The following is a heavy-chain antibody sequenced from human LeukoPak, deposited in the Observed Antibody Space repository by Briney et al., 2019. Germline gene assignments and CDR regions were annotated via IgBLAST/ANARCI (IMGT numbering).Heavy chain of an antibody. Sequence: SSQTLSLTCTVSGGSISSGGYYCSWVRQHPGKGLEWIGYIYYSGSTYYHPSLKSQFTISVYTSKNQFTLKLSSVTAADTAVYYCASRGSDRGYWYFDLWGRGTLVTVSS. D-gene: IGHD3-16*02. J-gene: IGHJ2*01. CDR1: GGSISSGGYY. CDR3: ASRGSDRGYWYFDL. V-gene: IGHV4-31*01. CDR2: IYYSGST.